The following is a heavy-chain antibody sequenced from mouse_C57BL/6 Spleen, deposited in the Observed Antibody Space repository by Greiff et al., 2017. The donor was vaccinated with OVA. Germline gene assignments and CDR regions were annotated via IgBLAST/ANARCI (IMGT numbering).Heavy chain of an antibody. Sequence: EVKLVESGPGLVKPSQSLSLTCSVTGYSITSGYYWNWIRQFPGNKLEWMGYISYDGSNNYNPSLKNRISITRDTSKNQFFLKLNSVTTEDTATYYCARSYDYDAFAYWGQGTLVTVSA. J-gene: IGHJ3*01. V-gene: IGHV3-6*01. CDR3: ARSYDYDAFAY. D-gene: IGHD2-4*01. CDR1: GYSITSGYY. CDR2: ISYDGSN.